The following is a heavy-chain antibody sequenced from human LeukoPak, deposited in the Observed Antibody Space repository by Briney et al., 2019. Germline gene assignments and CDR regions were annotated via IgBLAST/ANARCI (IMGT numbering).Heavy chain of an antibody. Sequence: ASVKVSCKASGYTFNSYDINWVRQATGQGLEWMGWMNPNSGNTGYAQKFQGRVTMTRNTSISTAYMELSSLRSEDTAVYYCARGSKRWLPFPDYWGQGTLVTVSS. CDR2: MNPNSGNT. V-gene: IGHV1-8*01. J-gene: IGHJ4*02. D-gene: IGHD5-24*01. CDR3: ARGSKRWLPFPDY. CDR1: GYTFNSYD.